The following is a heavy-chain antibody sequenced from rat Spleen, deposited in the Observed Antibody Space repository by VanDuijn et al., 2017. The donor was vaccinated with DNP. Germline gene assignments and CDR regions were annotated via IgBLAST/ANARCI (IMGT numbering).Heavy chain of an antibody. V-gene: IGHV5-22*01. D-gene: IGHD1-11*01. J-gene: IGHJ2*01. Sequence: EVQLVESGGGLVQPGRSLKLSCAASGFTFSDYYMAWVRQAPTKGLEWVAYISYDGGSNYNGDSGKGRFTISRDNGKNSLYLHMDSLKSEDTATYYCARHPLYGGYMYFDSWGQGVMVTVSS. CDR1: GFTFSDYY. CDR3: ARHPLYGGYMYFDS. CDR2: ISYDGGSN.